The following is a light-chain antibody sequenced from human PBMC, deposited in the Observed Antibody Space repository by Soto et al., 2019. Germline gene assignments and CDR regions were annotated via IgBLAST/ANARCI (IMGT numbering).Light chain of an antibody. CDR1: QSVSSSY. J-gene: IGKJ2*01. CDR2: GAS. CDR3: QQYGSSPYT. Sequence: EIVWTQSPGTLSLSPGQRATLSCRASQSVSSSYLAWYQQKPGQAPRLLIYGASSRATGIPDRFSGSGSGTDFTLTISRLEPEDFAVYYCQQYGSSPYTFGQETKLEIK. V-gene: IGKV3-20*01.